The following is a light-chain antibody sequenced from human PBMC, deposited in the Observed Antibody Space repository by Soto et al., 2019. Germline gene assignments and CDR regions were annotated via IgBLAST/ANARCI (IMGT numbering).Light chain of an antibody. J-gene: IGKJ1*01. CDR3: QQYNSYSRT. Sequence: IQMTQSPSILSASVGDRVTITCRASQSISTWLAWYQQKPEKAPKLLIHDASTLESGVPSRFSGSGSGTEFTRTISSLQPDEFATYYCQQYNSYSRTFGQGTRVEV. CDR1: QSISTW. CDR2: DAS. V-gene: IGKV1-5*01.